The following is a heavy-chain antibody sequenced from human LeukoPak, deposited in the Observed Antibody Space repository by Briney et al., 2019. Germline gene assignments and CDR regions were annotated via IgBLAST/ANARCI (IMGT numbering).Heavy chain of an antibody. Sequence: GGFLRLSCAASGFTFSNAWMSWVRQAPGKGLEWVGRIKSKTDGGTTDYAAPVKGRFTISRDDSKNTLYLQMNSLKTEDTAVYYCTTAYYDFWSGYYRFDYWGQGTLVTVSS. CDR2: IKSKTDGGTT. CDR3: TTAYYDFWSGYYRFDY. V-gene: IGHV3-15*01. D-gene: IGHD3-3*01. J-gene: IGHJ4*02. CDR1: GFTFSNAW.